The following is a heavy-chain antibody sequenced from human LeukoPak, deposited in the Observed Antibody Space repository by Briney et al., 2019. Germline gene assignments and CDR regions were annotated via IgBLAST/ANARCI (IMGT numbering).Heavy chain of an antibody. J-gene: IGHJ4*02. CDR2: IKQDGSEK. V-gene: IGHV3-7*01. CDR3: ASSNDYGDYEFDY. D-gene: IGHD4-17*01. Sequence: GGSLRLSCAASGFTFSSYWMSWVRQAPGKGLEWVANIKQDGSEKYYVDSVKGRFTISRDNAKNSLYLQMNSLRAEVTAVYYCASSNDYGDYEFDYWGQGTLVTVSS. CDR1: GFTFSSYW.